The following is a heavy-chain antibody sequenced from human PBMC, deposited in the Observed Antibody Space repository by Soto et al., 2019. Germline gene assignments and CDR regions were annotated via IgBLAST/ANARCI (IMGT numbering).Heavy chain of an antibody. CDR3: ARHNYGSGSTYFDY. CDR2: IYYSGST. Sequence: SETLSLTCTVSGGSISSYYWSWIRQPPGEGLEWIGYIYYSGSTNYNPSLKSRVTISVDTSKNQFSLKLNSMTAADTAVYYCARHNYGSGSTYFDYWGQGALVTVSS. V-gene: IGHV4-59*08. D-gene: IGHD3-10*01. J-gene: IGHJ4*02. CDR1: GGSISSYY.